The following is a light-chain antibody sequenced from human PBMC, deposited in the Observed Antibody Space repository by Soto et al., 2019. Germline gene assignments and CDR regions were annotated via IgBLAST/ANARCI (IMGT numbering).Light chain of an antibody. V-gene: IGKV1-39*01. J-gene: IGKJ5*01. CDR3: QQTYITPFT. CDR1: QSITDY. CDR2: AAS. Sequence: DIQMTHSPSSLSASVGDRVTITFRASQSITDYLNWYQQKPGKAPKLLIYAASSLQSGVPSRFSASGSGTDFTLTISRLQPEDFATYFCQQTYITPFTFGQGTRLEIK.